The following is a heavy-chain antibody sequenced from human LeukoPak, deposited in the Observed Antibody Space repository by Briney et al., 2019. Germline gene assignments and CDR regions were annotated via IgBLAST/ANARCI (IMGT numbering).Heavy chain of an antibody. Sequence: GGSLRLSCAASGFTFSSYSMNWVRQAPGKGLEWVSSISSSSSYIYYADSVKGRFTISRDNAKNSLYLQMNSLRAEDTAVYYCARDTSRGWYMAFDYWGQGTLVTVSS. CDR3: ARDTSRGWYMAFDY. CDR1: GFTFSSYS. D-gene: IGHD6-19*01. V-gene: IGHV3-21*01. CDR2: ISSSSSYI. J-gene: IGHJ4*02.